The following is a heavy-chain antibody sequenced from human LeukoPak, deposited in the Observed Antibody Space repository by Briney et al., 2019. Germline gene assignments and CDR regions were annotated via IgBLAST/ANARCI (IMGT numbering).Heavy chain of an antibody. V-gene: IGHV1-2*06. D-gene: IGHD3-22*01. Sequence: ASVKVSCKASGYTFTGYYMHWVRQAPGQGLEWMGRINPNSGGTNYAQKFHGRVTMTRDTSISTAYMELSRLRSDDTAVYYCARTYYYDSSGYYSSGWFDPWGQGTLVTVSS. CDR3: ARTYYYDSSGYYSSGWFDP. CDR2: INPNSGGT. J-gene: IGHJ5*02. CDR1: GYTFTGYY.